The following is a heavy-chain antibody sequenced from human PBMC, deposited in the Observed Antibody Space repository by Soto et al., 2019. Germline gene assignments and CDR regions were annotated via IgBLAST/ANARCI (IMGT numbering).Heavy chain of an antibody. CDR3: ASRPLEWLSYYYYGMDV. Sequence: SETLSLTCTVSGGSISSSSYYWGWIRQPPGKGLEWIGSIYYSGSTYYNPSLKSRVTISVDTSKNQFSLKLSSVTAADTAVYYCASRPLEWLSYYYYGMDVWGQGTTVTVSS. V-gene: IGHV4-39*01. CDR2: IYYSGST. CDR1: GGSISSSSYY. D-gene: IGHD3-3*01. J-gene: IGHJ6*02.